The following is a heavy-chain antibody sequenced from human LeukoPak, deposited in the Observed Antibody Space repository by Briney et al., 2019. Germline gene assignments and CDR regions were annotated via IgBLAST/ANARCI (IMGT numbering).Heavy chain of an antibody. CDR2: FIPICATA. V-gene: IGHV1-69*05. Sequence: GASVKVSCKASGGTFSNFAVCWVRRAPGQGLEWMGVFIPICATAIYAQNLQGRVTITTDESTSTAYMELSSLRSEDTAVYYCARDPGYCSGGSCSSAYFGYWRQGTLVTVSS. D-gene: IGHD2-15*01. CDR3: ARDPGYCSGGSCSSAYFGY. J-gene: IGHJ4*02. CDR1: GGTFSNFA.